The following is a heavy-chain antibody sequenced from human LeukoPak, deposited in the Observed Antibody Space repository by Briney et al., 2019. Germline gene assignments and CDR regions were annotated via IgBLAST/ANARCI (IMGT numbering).Heavy chain of an antibody. CDR3: ARDAGLEYYYDSSGYYRLDY. V-gene: IGHV1-69*10. CDR1: GGTFIIYA. D-gene: IGHD3-22*01. CDR2: IIPIFGIA. Sequence: ASVKVSCKASGGTFIIYAISWVRQAPGQGGERRGGIIPIFGIANYAQNFQGRLTIPADKSTSTAYMELCSLRSEDTAVYYCARDAGLEYYYDSSGYYRLDYWGQGTLVTVSS. J-gene: IGHJ4*02.